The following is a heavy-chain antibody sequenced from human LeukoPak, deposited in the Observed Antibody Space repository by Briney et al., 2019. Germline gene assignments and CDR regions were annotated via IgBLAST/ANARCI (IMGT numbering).Heavy chain of an antibody. CDR2: INHSGST. J-gene: IGHJ4*02. D-gene: IGHD2-15*01. Sequence: SETLSLTCAVYGGSFSGYYWSWIRQPPGKGLEWIGEINHSGSTNYNPSLKSRVTISVDTSKNQFSLKLSSVTAADTAVYYCARDPTLGYCSGGSCYLRNYWGQGTLVTVSS. CDR1: GGSFSGYY. CDR3: ARDPTLGYCSGGSCYLRNY. V-gene: IGHV4-34*01.